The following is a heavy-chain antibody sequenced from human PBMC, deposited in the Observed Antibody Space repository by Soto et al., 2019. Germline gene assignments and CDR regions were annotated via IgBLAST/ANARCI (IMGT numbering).Heavy chain of an antibody. Sequence: SETLSLTCTVSGGSISSYYWSWIRQPPGKGLEWIGYIYYSGSTNYNPSLKSRVTISVDTSKNQFSLKLSSVTAADTAVYYCARDVRYYDFWSAGNWFDPWGQGTLVTVSS. V-gene: IGHV4-59*01. D-gene: IGHD3-3*01. CDR2: IYYSGST. J-gene: IGHJ5*02. CDR1: GGSISSYY. CDR3: ARDVRYYDFWSAGNWFDP.